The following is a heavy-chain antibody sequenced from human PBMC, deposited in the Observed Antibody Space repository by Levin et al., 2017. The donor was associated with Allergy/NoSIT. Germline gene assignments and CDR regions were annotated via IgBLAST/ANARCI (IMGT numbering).Heavy chain of an antibody. V-gene: IGHV4-59*01. D-gene: IGHD6-6*01. J-gene: IGHJ6*03. CDR3: ARASLYYYYYMDV. CDR2: IYYSGST. CDR1: GGSISSYY. Sequence: SETLSLTCTVSGGSISSYYWSWIRQPPGKGLEWIGYIYYSGSTNYNPSLKSRVTISVDTSKNQFSLKLSSVTAADTAVYYCARASLYYYYYMDVWGKGTTVTVSS.